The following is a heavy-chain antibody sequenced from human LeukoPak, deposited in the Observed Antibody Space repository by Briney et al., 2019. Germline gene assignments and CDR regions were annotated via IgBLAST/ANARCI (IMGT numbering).Heavy chain of an antibody. CDR1: GGSISSYY. CDR2: IYYTGGT. CDR3: ARALPIGRRSDTFDI. Sequence: SETLSLTCTVSGGSISSYYWSWIRQPPGKGLEWIGYIYYTGGTNYNPSLRSRVTISVDTSKNEFSLKLSSVTAADTAVYCCARALPIGRRSDTFDIWGQGTMVTVSS. V-gene: IGHV4-59*01. J-gene: IGHJ3*02. D-gene: IGHD2/OR15-2a*01.